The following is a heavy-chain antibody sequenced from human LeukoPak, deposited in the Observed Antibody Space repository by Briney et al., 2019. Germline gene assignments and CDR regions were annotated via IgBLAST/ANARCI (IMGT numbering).Heavy chain of an antibody. CDR3: ARGGWLAFDY. V-gene: IGHV3-7*01. J-gene: IGHJ4*02. D-gene: IGHD3-10*01. CDR1: GFTFSSYW. Sequence: GGSLRLSCVASGFTFSSYWMTWVRQAPGTGLEWVASIKYDGSEKYYVDSVKGRFTISRDNVKNSLYLQMNSLRADDMALYYCARGGWLAFDYWGQGTLVTVSS. CDR2: IKYDGSEK.